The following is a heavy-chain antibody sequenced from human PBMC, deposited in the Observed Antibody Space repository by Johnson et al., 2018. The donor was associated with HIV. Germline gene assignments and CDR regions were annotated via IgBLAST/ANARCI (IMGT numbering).Heavy chain of an antibody. D-gene: IGHD4-17*01. CDR2: LYSGGNT. Sequence: EVQLVESGGGLVQPGRSLRLSCTASGFTFGDYALNWFRQAPGKGLEWVSVLYSGGNTYYADSVKGRFTISRDNSKNTLYLQMNSLRAEDTAVYYCAREVAGDYGDSPGAFDIWGQGTMVTVSS. CDR3: AREVAGDYGDSPGAFDI. CDR1: GFTFGDYA. J-gene: IGHJ3*02. V-gene: IGHV3-66*01.